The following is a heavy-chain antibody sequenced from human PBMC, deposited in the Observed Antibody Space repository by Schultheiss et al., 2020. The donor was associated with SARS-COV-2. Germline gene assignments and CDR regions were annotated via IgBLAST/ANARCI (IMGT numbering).Heavy chain of an antibody. CDR2: ISWNSGSI. D-gene: IGHD4-23*01. Sequence: GGSLRLSCAASGFTFDDYAMHWVRQAPGKGLEWVSGISWNSGSIGYADSVKGRFTISRDNAKNSLYLQMNSLRAEDTAVYYCARYYGGNLYYYYGMDVWGQGTTVTVSS. CDR3: ARYYGGNLYYYYGMDV. J-gene: IGHJ6*02. V-gene: IGHV3-9*01. CDR1: GFTFDDYA.